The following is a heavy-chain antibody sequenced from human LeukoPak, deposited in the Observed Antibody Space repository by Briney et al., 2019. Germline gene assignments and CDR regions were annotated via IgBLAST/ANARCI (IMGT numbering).Heavy chain of an antibody. CDR2: ITLYNGNT. D-gene: IGHD6-13*01. V-gene: IGHV1-68*01. CDR3: ARRQQQLVPRSVY. J-gene: IGHJ4*02. CDR1: GYTFTYCS. Sequence: GASVKVSCKASGYTFTYCSLHWLQQAPGQGLERMRWITLYNGNTNYAKKFQGRVTITRDMSLRTAYIELSSLRSEDSAVYYWARRQQQLVPRSVYWGQGTPVTVSS.